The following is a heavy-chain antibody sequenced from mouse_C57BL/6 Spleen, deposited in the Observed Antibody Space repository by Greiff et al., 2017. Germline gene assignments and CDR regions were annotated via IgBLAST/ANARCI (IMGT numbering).Heavy chain of an antibody. V-gene: IGHV1-81*01. J-gene: IGHJ2*01. D-gene: IGHD2-13*01. CDR1: GYTFTSYG. Sequence: QVQLKQSGAELARPGASVKLSCKASGYTFTSYGISWVKQRTGQGLEWIGEIYPRSGNTYYNEKFKGKATLTADKSSSTAYMELRSLTSEDSAVYFCARRDDDYHYFDYWGQGTTLTVSS. CDR2: IYPRSGNT. CDR3: ARRDDDYHYFDY.